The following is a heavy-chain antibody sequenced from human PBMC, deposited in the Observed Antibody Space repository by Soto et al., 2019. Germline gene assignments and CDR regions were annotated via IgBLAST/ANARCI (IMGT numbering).Heavy chain of an antibody. CDR1: GFTFSSYG. J-gene: IGHJ6*02. CDR3: AKDQVRYSGYTDRFAYYGMDV. D-gene: IGHD5-12*01. V-gene: IGHV3-30*18. Sequence: PGGSLRLSCAASGFTFSSYGMHWVRQAPGKGLEWVAVISYDGSNKYYADSVKGRFTISRDNSKNTLYLQMNSLRAEDTDVYYCAKDQVRYSGYTDRFAYYGMDVWGQGTMVTVSS. CDR2: ISYDGSNK.